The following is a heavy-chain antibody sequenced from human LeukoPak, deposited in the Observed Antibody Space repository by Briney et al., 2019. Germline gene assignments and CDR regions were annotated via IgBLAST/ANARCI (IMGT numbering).Heavy chain of an antibody. J-gene: IGHJ6*03. CDR2: IYPGDSHT. D-gene: IGHD6-13*01. V-gene: IGHV5-51*01. Sequence: GESLKISCKASGYKFTDYWIGWVRQMPGKDLEWMGIIYPGDSHTRYSPSFQGQVTISVDKSISTAYLQWSSLKASDTAMYYCARSAGLHYYYMDVWGKGTTVTISS. CDR3: ARSAGLHYYYMDV. CDR1: GYKFTDYW.